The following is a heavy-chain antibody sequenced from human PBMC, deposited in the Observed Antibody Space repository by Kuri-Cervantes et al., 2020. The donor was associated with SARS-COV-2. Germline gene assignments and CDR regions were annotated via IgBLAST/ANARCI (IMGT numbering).Heavy chain of an antibody. CDR2: ISGSGGST. J-gene: IGHJ5*02. CDR1: GLTFSSYA. Sequence: GESLKISCAASGLTFSSYAMSWVRQAPGKGLEWVSAISGSGGSTYYADSVKGRFTISRDNAKNSRYLQMNSLRAEDAAVYYCARDPQGIAARRWNWFDPWGQGTLVTVSS. D-gene: IGHD6-13*01. V-gene: IGHV3-23*01. CDR3: ARDPQGIAARRWNWFDP.